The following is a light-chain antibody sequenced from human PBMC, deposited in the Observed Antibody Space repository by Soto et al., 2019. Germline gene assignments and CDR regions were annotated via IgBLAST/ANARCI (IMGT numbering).Light chain of an antibody. CDR1: GSNIEKNS. Sequence: QSVLTQPPSVSAAPGQKVTISCSGSGSNIEKNSVSWYQQFPGTAPKLLISDNQKRPSGIPDRFSGSKSGTSATLDITGLQAGDEADYYCAAWDDSLSAGVFGGGTKLTVL. CDR2: DNQ. CDR3: AAWDDSLSAGV. V-gene: IGLV1-51*01. J-gene: IGLJ2*01.